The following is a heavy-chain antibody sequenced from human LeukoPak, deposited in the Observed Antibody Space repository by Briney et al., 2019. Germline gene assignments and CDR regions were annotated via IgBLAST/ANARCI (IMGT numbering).Heavy chain of an antibody. Sequence: GGFLRLSCAASGFSFSSYWMHWVRQAPGKGLVWVSRSNGDGSNIRYADSVKGRFTISRDNAKNTLYLQMNSLRAGDTAVYFCARETSGSYSGDWLDPWGQGTLVTVSS. V-gene: IGHV3-74*01. CDR3: ARETSGSYSGDWLDP. D-gene: IGHD1-26*01. CDR1: GFSFSSYW. CDR2: SNGDGSNI. J-gene: IGHJ5*02.